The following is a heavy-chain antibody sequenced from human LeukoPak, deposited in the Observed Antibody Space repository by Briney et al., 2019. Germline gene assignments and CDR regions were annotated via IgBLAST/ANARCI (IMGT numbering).Heavy chain of an antibody. Sequence: GGSQRLSCATSGFSFNKNAIHWVRQAPGKGLEWVALMSYDGRTEYYIDSVKGRFTISRDNSKSTVFLQMNSLRDEDTAVYFCARDVAEDGIFYYLDYWGQGTLVTVSS. CDR3: ARDVAEDGIFYYLDY. V-gene: IGHV3-30-3*01. J-gene: IGHJ4*02. D-gene: IGHD6-13*01. CDR2: MSYDGRTE. CDR1: GFSFNKNA.